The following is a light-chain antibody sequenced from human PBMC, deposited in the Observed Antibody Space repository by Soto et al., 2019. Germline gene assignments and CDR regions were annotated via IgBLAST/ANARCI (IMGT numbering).Light chain of an antibody. CDR1: QSVSSN. V-gene: IGKV3-15*01. J-gene: IGKJ5*01. Sequence: EIVMSQSPATLSVSPGERATLSCRASQSVSSNLSCYQQKPGQAPSLLIYGASTRATGIPAEFSGSGSGTEFTLTISSLLSEDFAVYYCQQYNNWPPITFGQGTRLEIK. CDR3: QQYNNWPPIT. CDR2: GAS.